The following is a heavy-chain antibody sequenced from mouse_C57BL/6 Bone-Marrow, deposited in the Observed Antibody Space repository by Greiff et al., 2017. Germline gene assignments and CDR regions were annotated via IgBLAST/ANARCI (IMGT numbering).Heavy chain of an antibody. CDR2: INPGSGGT. J-gene: IGHJ1*03. V-gene: IGHV1-54*01. CDR3: ARSSYWYFDV. D-gene: IGHD1-1*01. CDR1: GYAFTNYL. Sequence: QVQLQQSGAELVRPGTSVKVSCKASGYAFTNYLIAWVKQRPGQGLEWIGVINPGSGGTNYNEKFKGKATLTADKSSSTAYMQLSSLTSEDTAVCFCARSSYWYFDVWGTGTTVTVSS.